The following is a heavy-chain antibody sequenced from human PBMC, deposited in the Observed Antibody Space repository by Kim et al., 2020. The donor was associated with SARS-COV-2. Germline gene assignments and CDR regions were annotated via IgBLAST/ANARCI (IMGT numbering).Heavy chain of an antibody. Sequence: GGSLRLSCAASGFTFSTYWMSWVRQAPGKGLEWVANIKEDGSEKYYVDSVKGRFTISRDNAKNSLYLQINGLRADDTAVYYCVRGRGFFHWGQGTLVTVS. D-gene: IGHD3-10*01. CDR3: VRGRGFFH. J-gene: IGHJ4*02. V-gene: IGHV3-7*03. CDR2: IKEDGSEK. CDR1: GFTFSTYW.